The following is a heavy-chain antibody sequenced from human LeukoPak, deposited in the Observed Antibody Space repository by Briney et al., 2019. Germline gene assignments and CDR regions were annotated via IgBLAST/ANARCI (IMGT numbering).Heavy chain of an antibody. J-gene: IGHJ3*02. D-gene: IGHD1-26*01. CDR2: INHSGST. CDR1: GGSFRGYY. CDR3: AREGSPDAFDI. V-gene: IGHV4-34*01. Sequence: SETLSLTCAVYGGSFRGYYWSWIRQPPGKGLEWIGEINHSGSTNYNPSLKSRVTISVDTSKNQFSLKLSSVTAADTAVYYCAREGSPDAFDIWGQGTMVTVSS.